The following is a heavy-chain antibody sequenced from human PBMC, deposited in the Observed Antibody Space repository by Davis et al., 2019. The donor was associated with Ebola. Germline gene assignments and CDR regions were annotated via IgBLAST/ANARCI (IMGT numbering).Heavy chain of an antibody. CDR2: IYHSGST. CDR1: GDSISSSNW. Sequence: MPSETLSLTCAVSGDSISSSNWWSWVRQPPGKGLEWIGEIYHSGSTNYNPSLKSRVTISVDKAKNQFSLKLNSVTAADTAVYYCAKSTMIVGDWDFDYWGQGTLVTVSS. D-gene: IGHD3-22*01. CDR3: AKSTMIVGDWDFDY. V-gene: IGHV4-4*02. J-gene: IGHJ4*02.